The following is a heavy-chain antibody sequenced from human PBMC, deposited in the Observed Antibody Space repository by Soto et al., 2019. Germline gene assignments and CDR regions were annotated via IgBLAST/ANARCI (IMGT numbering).Heavy chain of an antibody. J-gene: IGHJ6*02. CDR1: GYTFTSYG. V-gene: IGHV1-18*04. D-gene: IGHD2-15*01. Sequence: QVQLVQSGAEVKKPGASVKVSCKASGYTFTSYGISWVRQAPGQGLEWMGWISAYNGNTNYAQKLQGRVTMTTDTSTSTAYMELRSLRSDDTAMYYCARELVVVVAHGDYYYGMDVWGQGTTVTVSS. CDR3: ARELVVVVAHGDYYYGMDV. CDR2: ISAYNGNT.